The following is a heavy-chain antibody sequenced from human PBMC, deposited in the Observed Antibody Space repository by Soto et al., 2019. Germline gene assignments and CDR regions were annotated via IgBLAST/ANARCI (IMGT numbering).Heavy chain of an antibody. Sequence: QVQLVQSGAEVKKPGSSVKVSCKASGGTFSSYAISWVRQAPGLGLEWMAGIIPIFGTANYAQKFQGRITITADESTSTAYMELSSLRSEDTAVYYCARGNYYGSGSYYTYFDYWGQGTLVTVSS. CDR3: ARGNYYGSGSYYTYFDY. J-gene: IGHJ4*02. CDR1: GGTFSSYA. D-gene: IGHD3-10*01. CDR2: IIPIFGTA. V-gene: IGHV1-69*01.